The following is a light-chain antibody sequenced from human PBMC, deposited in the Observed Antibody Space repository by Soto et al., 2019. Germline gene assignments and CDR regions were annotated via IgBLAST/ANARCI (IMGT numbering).Light chain of an antibody. J-gene: IGKJ2*01. CDR3: QQYGSSPYT. Sequence: EIVLTQSPGTLSLSPGERATLSCGASQSVSFNYLAWYQQKVGLAPRLLIYDASRRATGTPDRFSGSGSGTDFTLTISRLEPEDFAVYVCQQYGSSPYTFGQRTNLEIK. V-gene: IGKV3D-20*01. CDR2: DAS. CDR1: QSVSFNY.